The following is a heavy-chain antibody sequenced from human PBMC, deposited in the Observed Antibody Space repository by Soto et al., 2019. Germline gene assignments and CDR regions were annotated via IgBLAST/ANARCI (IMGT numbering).Heavy chain of an antibody. CDR2: ISGSGSGT. Sequence: EVQLLESGGGLVQPGGSLRLSCAASGFTFSTYAMNWVRQAPGKGLEWFSLISGSGSGTYYADSVKGRFTISRDNSKNTLYLQMNSLKAEDTAVYYCAKDQGNTVVVASRGFDHWGQGTLVTVSS. D-gene: IGHD2-15*01. CDR1: GFTFSTYA. CDR3: AKDQGNTVVVASRGFDH. V-gene: IGHV3-23*01. J-gene: IGHJ4*02.